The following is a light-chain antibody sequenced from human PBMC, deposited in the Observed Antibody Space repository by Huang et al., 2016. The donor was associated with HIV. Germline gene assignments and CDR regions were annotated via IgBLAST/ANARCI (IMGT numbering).Light chain of an antibody. CDR2: RAS. CDR1: QSIRSN. CDR3: QQYNNWPPLT. Sequence: EVVMTQSPNTLSVSPGERATLSCRASQSIRSNLAWYQQKPGQAPRLLIYRASARAAGVPARVSVSGYGTEFTLTISSLQSEDFAIYYCQQYNNWPPLTFGGGTKVEI. J-gene: IGKJ4*01. V-gene: IGKV3-15*01.